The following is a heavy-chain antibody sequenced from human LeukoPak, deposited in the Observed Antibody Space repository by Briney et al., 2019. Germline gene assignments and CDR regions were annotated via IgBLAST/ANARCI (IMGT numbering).Heavy chain of an antibody. Sequence: GGSLRLSCAASGFTFSSYAMSWVRQAPGKGLEWVSAISGSGGSTYYADSVKGRFTISRDNSKNTLYLQKNSLRAEDTAVYYCAKRPDFYGSGSYFDYWGQGTLVTVSS. V-gene: IGHV3-23*01. CDR3: AKRPDFYGSGSYFDY. CDR2: ISGSGGST. D-gene: IGHD3-10*01. CDR1: GFTFSSYA. J-gene: IGHJ4*02.